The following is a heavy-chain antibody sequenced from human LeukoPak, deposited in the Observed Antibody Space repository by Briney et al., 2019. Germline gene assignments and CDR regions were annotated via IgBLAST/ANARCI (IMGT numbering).Heavy chain of an antibody. CDR1: GFTFSSNY. CDR3: ASSRPLRDTLFDY. Sequence: PGGSLRLSCAASGFTFSSNYMSWVRQAPGKGLEWVSVIYSGGSTYYADSVKGRFTISRDNSKNTLYLQMNSLRAEDTAVYYCASSRPLRDTLFDYWGQGTLVTVSS. V-gene: IGHV3-66*01. CDR2: IYSGGST. J-gene: IGHJ4*02. D-gene: IGHD5-18*01.